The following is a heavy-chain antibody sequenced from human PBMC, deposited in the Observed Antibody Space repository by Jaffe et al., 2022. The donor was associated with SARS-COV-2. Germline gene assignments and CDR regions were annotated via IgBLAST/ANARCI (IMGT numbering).Heavy chain of an antibody. V-gene: IGHV3-9*01. Sequence: EVQLVESGGGLVQPGRSLRLSCAASGFTFDDYAMHWVRQAPGKGLEWVSGISWNSGSIGYADSVKGRFTISRDNAKNSLYLQMNSLRAEDTALYYCAKIGDDSSGYSLRYFDLWGRGTLVTVSS. CDR3: AKIGDDSSGYSLRYFDL. J-gene: IGHJ2*01. CDR1: GFTFDDYA. D-gene: IGHD3-22*01. CDR2: ISWNSGSI.